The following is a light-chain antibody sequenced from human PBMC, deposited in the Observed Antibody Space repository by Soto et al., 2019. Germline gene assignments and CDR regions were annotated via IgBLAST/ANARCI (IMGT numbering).Light chain of an antibody. CDR3: HQYNSYSPEWT. Sequence: DIDMTQSPSTLSASVGDRVTITCRASQILGEWLAWYQQKPGKAPKLLIYKASTLESGVPSRFRGSGSGTDFALIITSLQPDDFATYYCHQYNSYSPEWTFGQWTKVGIK. J-gene: IGKJ1*01. CDR1: QILGEW. V-gene: IGKV1-5*03. CDR2: KAS.